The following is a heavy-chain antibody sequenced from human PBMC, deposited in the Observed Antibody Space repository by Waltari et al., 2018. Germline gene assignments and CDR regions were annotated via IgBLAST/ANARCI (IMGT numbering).Heavy chain of an antibody. Sequence: QFQLQESGPGLVRPSETLSLACTVSGDSISRSSYYWPWIRQPPGKGLEWIGTIYSSGSTSYNSSLKSRVTISIDTSKNQFSLMLSSVTAADTAVYYCAKRENFNFWRDAFDLWGQGTMVTVSS. CDR1: GDSISRSSYY. D-gene: IGHD3-3*01. V-gene: IGHV4-39*07. J-gene: IGHJ3*01. CDR2: IYSSGST. CDR3: AKRENFNFWRDAFDL.